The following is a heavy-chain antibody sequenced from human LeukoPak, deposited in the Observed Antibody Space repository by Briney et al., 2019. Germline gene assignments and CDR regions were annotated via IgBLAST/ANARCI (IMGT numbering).Heavy chain of an antibody. D-gene: IGHD1-26*01. V-gene: IGHV4-30-2*01. CDR2: IYHSGST. Sequence: PSQTLSLTCAVSGGSISSGGYSWSWIRQPPGKGLEWIGYIYHSGSTYYNPSLKSRVTISVDRSKNQFSLKLSSVTAADTAVYYCARDLRWELLAEADAFDIWGQGTMVNVSS. CDR3: ARDLRWELLAEADAFDI. CDR1: GGSISSGGYS. J-gene: IGHJ3*02.